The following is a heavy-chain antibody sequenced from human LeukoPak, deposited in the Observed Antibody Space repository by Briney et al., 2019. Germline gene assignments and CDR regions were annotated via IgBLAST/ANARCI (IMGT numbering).Heavy chain of an antibody. J-gene: IGHJ4*02. CDR1: GYTLTVYY. CDR2: INPNSGGI. D-gene: IGHD2-2*01. Sequence: SVNVSCKASGYTLTVYYMRWVRPAPGQGLEWIGWINPNSGGINYAEKFQDRVTMTRSTSISTAYMELSRLRSDDTAVYYCARGCCSSTSCPARPDFDYWGQGTLVTVSS. V-gene: IGHV1-2*02. CDR3: ARGCCSSTSCPARPDFDY.